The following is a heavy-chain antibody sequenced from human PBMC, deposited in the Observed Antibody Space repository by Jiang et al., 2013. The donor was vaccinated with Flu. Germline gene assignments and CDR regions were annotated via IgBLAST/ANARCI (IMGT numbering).Heavy chain of an antibody. V-gene: IGHV5-51*01. J-gene: IGHJ4*02. CDR2: IYPGDSDT. CDR1: GYSFTSYW. D-gene: IGHD3-22*01. Sequence: KKPGESLKISCKGSGYSFTSYWIGWVRQMPGKGLEWMGIIYPGDSDTRYSPSFQGQVTISADKSISTAYLQWSSLKASDTAMYYCARVAYYYDSSGYPYTLYYFDYWGQGTLVTVSS. CDR3: ARVAYYYDSSGYPYTLYYFDY.